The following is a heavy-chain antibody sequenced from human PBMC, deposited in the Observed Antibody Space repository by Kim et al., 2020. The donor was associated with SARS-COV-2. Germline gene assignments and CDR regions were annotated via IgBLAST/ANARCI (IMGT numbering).Heavy chain of an antibody. Sequence: GGSLRLSCAASEFTFSNYYMHWIRQAPGKGLEWLAYISGANTGIRYADSVRGRFTISRNNANNSLYLQMDSLRAEDTAIYYCARDWAFDNSSHFDYWGQGSPVTVSS. CDR3: ARDWAFDNSSHFDY. CDR1: EFTFSNYY. D-gene: IGHD6-13*01. V-gene: IGHV3-11*01. J-gene: IGHJ4*01. CDR2: ISGANTGI.